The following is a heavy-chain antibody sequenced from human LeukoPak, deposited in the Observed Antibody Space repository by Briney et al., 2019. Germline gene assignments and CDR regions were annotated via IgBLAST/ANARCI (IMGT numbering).Heavy chain of an antibody. Sequence: KSGTSLRLSCAASGFTFSSHSMNWVRQAPGKGLEWVSYISSSSTYIYYAASVKGRFAISRDNARNSLFLQMNSLRAEDSGIYYCARDPRLEISGMVIDMLDYWGQGTLVTVSS. CDR2: ISSSSTYI. CDR1: GFTFSSHS. V-gene: IGHV3-21*01. CDR3: ARDPRLEISGMVIDMLDY. D-gene: IGHD3-3*01. J-gene: IGHJ4*02.